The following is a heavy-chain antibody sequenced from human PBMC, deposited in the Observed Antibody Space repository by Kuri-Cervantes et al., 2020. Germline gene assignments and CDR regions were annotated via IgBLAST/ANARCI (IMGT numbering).Heavy chain of an antibody. J-gene: IGHJ3*02. D-gene: IGHD6-19*01. Sequence: GGSLRLSCAASGFTFSSYDMHWVRQATGKGLEWVSAIGTAGDTYYADSVKGRFTISRDNSKNTLYLQMNSLRAEDTAVYYCARDLHSSGWHPRLGDVAFDIWGQGTMVTVSS. CDR3: ARDLHSSGWHPRLGDVAFDI. CDR2: IGTAGDT. CDR1: GFTFSSYD. V-gene: IGHV3-13*01.